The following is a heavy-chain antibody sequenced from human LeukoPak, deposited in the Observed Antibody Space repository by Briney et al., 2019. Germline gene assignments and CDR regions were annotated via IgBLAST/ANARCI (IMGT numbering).Heavy chain of an antibody. D-gene: IGHD3-16*01. CDR1: GYPFTMYT. CDR2: INTNTGNP. V-gene: IGHV7-4-1*02. J-gene: IGHJ4*02. Sequence: GASVKVSCKASGYPFTMYTINWVRQAPGQGLEFMGGINTNTGNPTYAPGFTGRFVFSLDTSVSTAYLQINSLKAEDTAVFYCTTFGGARDIDYWGPGTLVTVSS. CDR3: TTFGGARDIDY.